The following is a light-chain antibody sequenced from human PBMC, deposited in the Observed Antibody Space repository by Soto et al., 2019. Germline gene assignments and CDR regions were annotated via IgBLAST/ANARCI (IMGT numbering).Light chain of an antibody. J-gene: IGKJ5*01. CDR1: QSISKY. V-gene: IGKV1-39*01. CDR2: AAS. Sequence: DIQMTQSPSSLSASVGDRVTLTCRATQSISKYLNWYQQKPGKATKLMIYAASSLQSGVPSRFSGSGSGTDFTLTISSLQPEDFADYYCQQSYSTHPITFGQGTRLEIK. CDR3: QQSYSTHPIT.